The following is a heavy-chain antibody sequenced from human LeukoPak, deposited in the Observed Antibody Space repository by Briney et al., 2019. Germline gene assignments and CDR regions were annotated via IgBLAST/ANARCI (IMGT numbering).Heavy chain of an antibody. CDR1: GFTVSSNY. D-gene: IGHD6-19*01. CDR2: IYSGGST. V-gene: IGHV3-66*01. Sequence: LGGSLRLSCAASGFTVSSNYMSWVRQAPGKGLEWVSVIYSGGSTNYADSVKGRFTISRDDSKNTLYLQMNSLRAEDTAVYYCARDPLNIAVAGRDHWGQGTLATVSS. J-gene: IGHJ4*02. CDR3: ARDPLNIAVAGRDH.